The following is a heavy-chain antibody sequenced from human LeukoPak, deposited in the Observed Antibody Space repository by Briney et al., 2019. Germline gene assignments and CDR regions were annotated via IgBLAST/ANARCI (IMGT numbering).Heavy chain of an antibody. CDR1: GGSISSYY. CDR2: IYTSGST. J-gene: IGHJ3*02. CDR3: ARVRYSSGYYYVRTSDAFDI. Sequence: SETLSLTCTVSGGSISSYYWSWIRQPAGKGLEWIGRIYTSGSTNYNPSLKSRVTMSVDTSKNQFSLKLSSVTAADTAVYYCARVRYSSGYYYVRTSDAFDIWGQGTMVTVSS. V-gene: IGHV4-4*07. D-gene: IGHD3-22*01.